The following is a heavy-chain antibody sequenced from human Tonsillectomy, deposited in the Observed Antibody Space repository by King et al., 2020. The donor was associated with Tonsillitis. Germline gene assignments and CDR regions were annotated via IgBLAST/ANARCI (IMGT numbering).Heavy chain of an antibody. J-gene: IGHJ5*01. V-gene: IGHV2-5*01. CDR3: SHSCYDSIGYLHCFDS. D-gene: IGHD3-22*01. Sequence: TLKESGPKLVKPTQTPTLTCTFSGFSPSTSGVGVGCIRQPPGKALEWLAFIYWNDAKRYSPSLNIRLSITKDTSKNQVVLLMTNMDPVATATYYCSHSCYDSIGYLHCFDSWGQGTLVTVSS. CDR2: IYWNDAK. CDR1: GFSPSTSGVG.